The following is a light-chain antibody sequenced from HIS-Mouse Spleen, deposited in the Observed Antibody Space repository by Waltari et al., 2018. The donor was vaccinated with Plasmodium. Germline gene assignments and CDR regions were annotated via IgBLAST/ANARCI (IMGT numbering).Light chain of an antibody. J-gene: IGKJ3*01. Sequence: PPSVSVSPGQTARITCSGDALPKQYAYWYQQKPGQAPRLLIYGASTRATGIPARFSGSGSGTEFTLTISSLQSEDFAVYYCQQYNNWPPEGAFGPGTKVDIK. CDR2: GAS. V-gene: IGKV3-15*01. CDR1: LPKQYA. CDR3: QQYNNWPPEGA.